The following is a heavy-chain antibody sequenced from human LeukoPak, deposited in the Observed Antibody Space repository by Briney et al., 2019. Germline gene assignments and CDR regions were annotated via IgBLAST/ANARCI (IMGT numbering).Heavy chain of an antibody. V-gene: IGHV3-48*03. Sequence: GGSLRLSCAASGFTFSSYVMNWVRQAPGKGLEVISSISSSGTPVYYADSVKGRFTISRDNARKSVYLEMNSLRAEDTAVYFCARGVNDYGDYRGFDHWGQGTLVTVSS. CDR1: GFTFSSYV. CDR2: ISSSGTPV. D-gene: IGHD4-17*01. CDR3: ARGVNDYGDYRGFDH. J-gene: IGHJ4*02.